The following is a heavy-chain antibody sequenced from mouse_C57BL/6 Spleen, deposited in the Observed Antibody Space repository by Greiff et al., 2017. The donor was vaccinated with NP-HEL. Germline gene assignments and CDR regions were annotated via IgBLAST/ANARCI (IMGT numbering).Heavy chain of an antibody. Sequence: VKLVESGPELVKPGASVKISCKASGYAFSSSWMNWVKQRPGKGLEWIGRIYPGDGDTNYNGKFKGKATLTADKSSSTAYMQLSSLTSEDSAVYFCARVEAYGSSYWYFDVWGTGTTVTVSS. CDR3: ARVEAYGSSYWYFDV. V-gene: IGHV1-82*01. D-gene: IGHD1-1*01. J-gene: IGHJ1*03. CDR1: GYAFSSSW. CDR2: IYPGDGDT.